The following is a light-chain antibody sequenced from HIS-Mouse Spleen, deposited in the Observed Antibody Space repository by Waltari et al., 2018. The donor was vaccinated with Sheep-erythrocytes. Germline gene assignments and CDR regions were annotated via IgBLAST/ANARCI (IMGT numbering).Light chain of an antibody. CDR2: EVS. CDR1: SRDVGGYNY. J-gene: IGLJ3*02. V-gene: IGLV2-14*01. Sequence: QSALTQPASVSGSPGQSITISCTGTSRDVGGYNYVSWYQQHPGKAPTPMIYEVSNRPSGVSNRFSGSKSGNTASLTISGLQAEDEADYYCSSYTSSSTWVFGGGTK. CDR3: SSYTSSSTWV.